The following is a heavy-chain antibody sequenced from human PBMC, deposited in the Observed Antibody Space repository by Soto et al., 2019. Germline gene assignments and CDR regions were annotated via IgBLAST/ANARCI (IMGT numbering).Heavy chain of an antibody. CDR1: GGTFSSYA. J-gene: IGHJ6*02. D-gene: IGHD1-26*01. CDR2: IIPIFGTA. CDR3: ASHSGSSPEGRYYYGMDG. V-gene: IGHV1-69*12. Sequence: QVQLVQSGAEVKKPGSSVKVSCKASGGTFSSYAISWVRQAPGQGLEWMGGIIPIFGTADYAQKFQGRVTITAXEXTXKXXMELSSLRSEATAVYYCASHSGSSPEGRYYYGMDGWGQGTTVTVSS.